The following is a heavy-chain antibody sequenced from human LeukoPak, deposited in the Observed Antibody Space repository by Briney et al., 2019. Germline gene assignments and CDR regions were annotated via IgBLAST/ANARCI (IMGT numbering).Heavy chain of an antibody. CDR3: ARVAEAAAFDS. Sequence: GESLRLSCAASGFTFSTYSMNWVRQAPGKGLEWVSSISSNSRYRYYADSMRGRFTISRDNAKNSLYLQMNSLKPEDTAVYYCARVAEAAAFDSWGQGTLVTVSS. D-gene: IGHD6-13*01. V-gene: IGHV3-21*06. CDR2: ISSNSRYR. CDR1: GFTFSTYS. J-gene: IGHJ4*02.